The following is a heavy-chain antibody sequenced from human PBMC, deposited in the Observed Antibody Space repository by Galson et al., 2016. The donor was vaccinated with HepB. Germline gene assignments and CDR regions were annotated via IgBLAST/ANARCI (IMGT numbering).Heavy chain of an antibody. CDR1: GGSISSGGYY. D-gene: IGHD5-18*01. CDR2: IYYSGST. V-gene: IGHV4-31*01. CDR3: ATYGAYRYGSFDF. Sequence: TLSLTCTVSGGSISSGGYYWSWIRQHPGKGLEWIGYIYYSGSTYYTPSLKSQVSISIDTSKNQFSLNLRSVTAADTAVYYCATYGAYRYGSFDFWGQGTLVAVSS. J-gene: IGHJ4*02.